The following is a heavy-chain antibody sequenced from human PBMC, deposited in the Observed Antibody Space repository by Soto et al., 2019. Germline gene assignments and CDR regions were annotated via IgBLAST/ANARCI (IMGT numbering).Heavy chain of an antibody. J-gene: IGHJ4*02. Sequence: VGSRRLSCAASGFTVSSNYMSWVRQAPGKGLEWVSVIYSGGSTYYADSVKGRFTISRDNSKNTLYLQMNSLRAEDTAVYYCARSGWLSLEYYFDYWGQGTLVTVSS. CDR2: IYSGGST. CDR3: ARSGWLSLEYYFDY. CDR1: GFTVSSNY. D-gene: IGHD6-19*01. V-gene: IGHV3-53*01.